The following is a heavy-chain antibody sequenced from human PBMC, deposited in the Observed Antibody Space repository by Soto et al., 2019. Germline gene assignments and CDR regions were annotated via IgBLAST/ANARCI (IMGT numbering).Heavy chain of an antibody. J-gene: IGHJ4*02. D-gene: IGHD2-2*01. CDR3: ARGYCSSTSCYWMYYFDY. CDR2: INPNSGGT. CDR1: GYTFTGYY. Sequence: QVQLVQSGAEVKKPGASVKVSCKASGYTFTGYYMHWVRQAPGQGLEWMGWINPNSGGTNYAQKFQGWVTMTRDTSISTAYMEMSRLRSDDTAVYYCARGYCSSTSCYWMYYFDYWGQGTLVPVSS. V-gene: IGHV1-2*04.